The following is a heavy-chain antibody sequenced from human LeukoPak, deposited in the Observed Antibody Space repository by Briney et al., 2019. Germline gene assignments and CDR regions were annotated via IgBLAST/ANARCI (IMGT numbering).Heavy chain of an antibody. CDR1: GASISSYY. D-gene: IGHD3-16*01. CDR2: IYYSGST. CDR3: ARVFWGQLHAFDF. V-gene: IGHV4-59*01. J-gene: IGHJ3*01. Sequence: PSETLSLTCTVSGASISSYYWSWIRQPPGKGLEWIGYIYYSGSTNYNPSLKSRVTISIDTSKNQFSLNLSSVTAADTAVYYCARVFWGQLHAFDFWGQGTMLTVSS.